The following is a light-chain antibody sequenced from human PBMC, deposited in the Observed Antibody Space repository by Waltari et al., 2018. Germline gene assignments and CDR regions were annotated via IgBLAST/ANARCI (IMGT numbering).Light chain of an antibody. V-gene: IGLV1-44*01. CDR2: NNN. CDR3: AAWDDSLSGWV. Sequence: QSVLTQSPSASGTPGQRVTISCSGSSPNIGGTSLSWFQQLPGAAPKLLISNNNQRPSGVADRFSGSKSGTSGSLAISGLQSEDEAEYYCAAWDDSLSGWVFGGGTKLTVL. J-gene: IGLJ3*02. CDR1: SPNIGGTS.